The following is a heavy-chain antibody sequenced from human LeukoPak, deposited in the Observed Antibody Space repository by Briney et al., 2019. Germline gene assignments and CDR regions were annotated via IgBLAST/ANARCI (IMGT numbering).Heavy chain of an antibody. CDR2: ISAYNGNT. CDR1: GYTFTSYG. J-gene: IGHJ4*02. V-gene: IGHV1-18*01. Sequence: ASVKVSCKASGYTFTSYGISWVRQAPGQGLEWMGWISAYNGNTNYAQKLQGRVTMTTDTSTSTAYMELRGLRSDDTAVYYCARSRSPSGWELLVYWGQGTLVTVSS. D-gene: IGHD1-26*01. CDR3: ARSRSPSGWELLVY.